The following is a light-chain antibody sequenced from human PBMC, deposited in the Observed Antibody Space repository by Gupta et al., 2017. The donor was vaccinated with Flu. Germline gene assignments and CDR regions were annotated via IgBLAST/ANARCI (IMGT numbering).Light chain of an antibody. CDR3: CSYAGNYDLI. CDR1: SSDIGAYNY. V-gene: IGLV2-11*01. CDR2: DVD. J-gene: IGLJ2*01. Sequence: QSALTQPRSVSGSPGQSVTISCTGTSSDIGAYNYVAWYQQRPGEAPKLIIFDVDKRPSGAPSRFSGSKSGNTASLTISGLQAEDEADYHCCSYAGNYDLIFGGGTTVTVL.